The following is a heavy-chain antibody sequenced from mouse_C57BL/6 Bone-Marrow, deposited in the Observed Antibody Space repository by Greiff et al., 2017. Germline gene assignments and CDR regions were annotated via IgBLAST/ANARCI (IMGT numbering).Heavy chain of an antibody. Sequence: LVQSGGGLVKPGGSLKLSCAASGFTFSSYTMSWVRQTPEKRLEWVATISGGGGHTYYPDSVKGRFTISRDNATDTLYLQLSSLRSEDTALYYCARPYWYNAMDDWGQGTSVTVSS. J-gene: IGHJ4*01. CDR1: GFTFSSYT. CDR2: ISGGGGHT. CDR3: ARPYWYNAMDD. V-gene: IGHV5-9*01. D-gene: IGHD2-10*01.